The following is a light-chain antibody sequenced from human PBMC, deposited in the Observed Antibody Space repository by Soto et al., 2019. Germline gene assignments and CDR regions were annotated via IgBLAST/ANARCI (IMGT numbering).Light chain of an antibody. CDR3: ETWDSNTRV. Sequence: QLVLTQSSSASASLGSSVKLTCTLSSGHSTYIIAWHQQQPGKAARYLMNLEGSGRYNRGSRVPDRFSGSSSGADRYLTISNLQFEDEADYFGETWDSNTRVFGGGTQLTVL. V-gene: IGLV4-60*02. CDR2: LEGSGRY. CDR1: SGHSTYI. J-gene: IGLJ3*02.